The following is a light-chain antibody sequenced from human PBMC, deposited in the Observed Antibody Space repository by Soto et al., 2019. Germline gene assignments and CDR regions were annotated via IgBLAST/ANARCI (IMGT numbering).Light chain of an antibody. J-gene: IGKJ4*01. CDR2: DAS. CDR1: QTISTY. Sequence: DIQMTQSPSSLSASVGDRVTITCRSSQTISTYLQWFHQKPGKAPNLLIYDASSLQTGVPSRISGSGSGTDFTLTISSLQPEDFGTYYCQQTYSNFVSFGGGTRVEMK. CDR3: QQTYSNFVS. V-gene: IGKV1-39*01.